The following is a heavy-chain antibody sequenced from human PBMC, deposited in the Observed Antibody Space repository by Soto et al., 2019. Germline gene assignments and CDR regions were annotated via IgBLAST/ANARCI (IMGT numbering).Heavy chain of an antibody. J-gene: IGHJ5*02. V-gene: IGHV1-18*01. CDR3: ARPYCSGGSCYPSFDP. Sequence: SVKVSCKASGYTFTSYGISWVRQAPGQGLEWMGWISAYNGNTNYAQKLQGRVTMTTDTSTSTAYMELRSLRSDDTAVYYCARPYCSGGSCYPSFDPWGQGTQVTVSS. CDR1: GYTFTSYG. CDR2: ISAYNGNT. D-gene: IGHD2-15*01.